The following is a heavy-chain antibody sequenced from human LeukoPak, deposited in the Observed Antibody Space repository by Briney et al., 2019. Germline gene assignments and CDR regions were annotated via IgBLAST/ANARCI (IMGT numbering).Heavy chain of an antibody. V-gene: IGHV3-9*01. Sequence: GGSLRLSCAASGFTFEDYAMHWVRQAPGKGLEWVSGISWNGGSIASADSVKGRFTISRDNAKNSLYLQMNSLRAEDTALYYCARGYDSSGYYGGYYYGMDVWGQGTTVTVSS. J-gene: IGHJ6*02. CDR3: ARGYDSSGYYGGYYYGMDV. D-gene: IGHD3-22*01. CDR1: GFTFEDYA. CDR2: ISWNGGSI.